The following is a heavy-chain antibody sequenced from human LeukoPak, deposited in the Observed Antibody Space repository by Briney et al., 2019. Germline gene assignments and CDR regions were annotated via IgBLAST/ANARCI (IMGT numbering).Heavy chain of an antibody. CDR1: GGSISSGSYY. V-gene: IGHV4-39*01. CDR2: IYYSGST. J-gene: IGHJ4*02. D-gene: IGHD6-13*01. CDR3: ARRSIAAAGFDY. Sequence: PSETLSLTCTVSGGSISSGSYYWGWIRQPPGKGLEWIGSIYYSGSTYYNPSLKSRVTISVDTSKNQFSLKLSSVTAADTAVYYCARRSIAAAGFDYWGQGTLVTVSS.